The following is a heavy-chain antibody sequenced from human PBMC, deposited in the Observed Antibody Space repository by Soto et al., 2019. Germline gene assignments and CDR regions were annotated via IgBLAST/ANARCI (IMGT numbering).Heavy chain of an antibody. J-gene: IGHJ3*02. CDR3: AKNIGNYYDSSGYRLHAFDI. CDR1: GGNFISYS. Sequence: PGGSLRLSCAASGGNFISYSMSWVRQAPGKGLEWVSAISGSGGSTYYADSVKGRFTISRDNSKNTLYLQMNSLRAEDTAVYYCAKNIGNYYDSSGYRLHAFDIWGQGTMVTVSS. CDR2: ISGSGGST. V-gene: IGHV3-23*01. D-gene: IGHD3-22*01.